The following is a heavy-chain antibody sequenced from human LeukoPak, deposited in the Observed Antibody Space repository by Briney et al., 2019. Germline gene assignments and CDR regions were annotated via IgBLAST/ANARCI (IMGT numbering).Heavy chain of an antibody. CDR1: GYTFTSYY. CDR2: IIPIFGTA. CDR3: ARVLIAVAHHDAFDI. D-gene: IGHD6-19*01. V-gene: IGHV1-69*13. J-gene: IGHJ3*02. Sequence: ASVKISCKASGYTFTSYYIQWVRQAPGQGLEWMGGIIPIFGTANYAQKFQGRVTITADESTSTAYMELSSLRSEDTAVYYCARVLIAVAHHDAFDIWGQGTMVTVSS.